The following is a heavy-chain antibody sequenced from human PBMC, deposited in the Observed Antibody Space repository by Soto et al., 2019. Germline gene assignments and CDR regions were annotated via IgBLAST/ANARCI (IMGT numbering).Heavy chain of an antibody. Sequence: SETLSLTCTVSGGSSSIYYWSWIRQPPGKGLEWIGYIYYSGTTNYNPSLKSRVTISVDTSKNQFSLKLSSVTAADTAVYYCARGWQVYGMDVWGQGTTVTVSS. D-gene: IGHD6-13*01. V-gene: IGHV4-59*01. CDR1: GGSSSIYY. J-gene: IGHJ6*02. CDR3: ARGWQVYGMDV. CDR2: IYYSGTT.